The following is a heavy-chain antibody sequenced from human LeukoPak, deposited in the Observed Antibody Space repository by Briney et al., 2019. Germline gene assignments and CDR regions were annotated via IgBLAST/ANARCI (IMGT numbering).Heavy chain of an antibody. V-gene: IGHV3-48*02. J-gene: IGHJ4*02. CDR3: ARDGDSTGRHFDY. CDR1: GFTFSSYA. CDR2: ISSGGSTI. Sequence: GGSLRLSCAASGFTFSSYAMSWVRQAPGKGLEWVSYISSGGSTIYYADSVKGRFTISRDNAKNSLYLQMNSLRDEDTAVYYCARDGDSTGRHFDYWGQGTLVTVSS. D-gene: IGHD4-11*01.